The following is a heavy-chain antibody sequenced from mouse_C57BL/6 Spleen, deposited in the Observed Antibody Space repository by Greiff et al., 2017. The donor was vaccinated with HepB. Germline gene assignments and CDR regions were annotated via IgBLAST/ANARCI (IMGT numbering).Heavy chain of an antibody. CDR2: FYPGSGSI. J-gene: IGHJ2*01. CDR3: ERHEEGTTNCDGDYFDY. V-gene: IGHV1-62-2*01. CDR1: GYTFTEYT. D-gene: IGHD4-1*01. Sequence: QVQLQQSGAELVKPGASVKLSCKASGYTFTEYTIHWVKQRSGQGLEWIGWFYPGSGSIKYNEKFKDKATLTADKSSSTVYMELSRLTSEDSAVYCCERHEEGTTNCDGDYFDYWGQGTTLTVSS.